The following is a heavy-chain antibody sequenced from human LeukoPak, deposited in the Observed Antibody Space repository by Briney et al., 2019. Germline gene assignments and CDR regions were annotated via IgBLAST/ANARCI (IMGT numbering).Heavy chain of an antibody. J-gene: IGHJ3*02. D-gene: IGHD1-26*01. Sequence: PGGSLRLSCAASGFTFSSYAMHWVRRAPGKGLEWVAVISYDGSNKYYADSVKGRFTISRDNSKNTAYLQMNSLRAEDTAVYYCAKDLYSGNSPQAFDIWGQGTMVTVSS. V-gene: IGHV3-30-3*01. CDR3: AKDLYSGNSPQAFDI. CDR1: GFTFSSYA. CDR2: ISYDGSNK.